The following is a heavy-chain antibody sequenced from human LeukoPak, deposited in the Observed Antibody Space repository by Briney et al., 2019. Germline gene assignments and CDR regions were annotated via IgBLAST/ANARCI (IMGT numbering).Heavy chain of an antibody. J-gene: IGHJ4*02. CDR2: IYYSGST. CDR1: GGSISSYY. V-gene: IGHV4-59*01. Sequence: SETLSLTCTVSGGSISSYYWSWIRQPPGKGLEWIGYIYYSGSTNYNPSLKSRVTISVDTSKNQFSLKLSSVTAADTAVYYCARVLNYCSSTSCYTFDYWGQGTLVTVSS. CDR3: ARVLNYCSSTSCYTFDY. D-gene: IGHD2-2*02.